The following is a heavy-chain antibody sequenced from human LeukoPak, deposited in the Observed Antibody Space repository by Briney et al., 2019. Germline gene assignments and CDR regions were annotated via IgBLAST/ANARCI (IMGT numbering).Heavy chain of an antibody. CDR1: GYSLNAYY. CDR2: IKPSSGGT. D-gene: IGHD4-11*01. V-gene: IGHV1-2*02. CDR3: ARGLGLDY. J-gene: IGHJ4*02. Sequence: ASVKVSCKASGYSLNAYYMHWVRQAPGQGLEWMGWIKPSSGGTKYAQKFQGRVTMARDTSLSTTDMELSRLTSDDTAVYYCARGLGLDYWGQGTLVTVSS.